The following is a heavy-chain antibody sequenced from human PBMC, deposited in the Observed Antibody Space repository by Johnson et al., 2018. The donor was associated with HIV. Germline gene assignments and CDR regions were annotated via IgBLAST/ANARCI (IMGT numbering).Heavy chain of an antibody. CDR2: ISYDGSET. J-gene: IGHJ3*02. V-gene: IGHV3-30*04. Sequence: QVQLVESGGGVVQPGRSLRLSCAASGFTFSSYAMHWVRQAPGKGLEWVALISYDGSETYYVASVKGRFTISRDNAKNSLYLQMNSLRGEDAAMYYCARYPIRDDAFDIWGQGTMVTVSS. CDR3: ARYPIRDDAFDI. CDR1: GFTFSSYA.